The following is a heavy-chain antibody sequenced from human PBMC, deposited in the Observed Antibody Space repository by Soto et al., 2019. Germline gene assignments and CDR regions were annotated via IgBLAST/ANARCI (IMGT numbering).Heavy chain of an antibody. J-gene: IGHJ6*02. CDR1: GDSISRGGYS. V-gene: IGHV4-30-2*01. CDR3: ARGSSSYYDYGMDV. CDR2: IYDSGST. D-gene: IGHD6-6*01. Sequence: PSETLSLTCAVSGDSISRGGYSWTWIRQPPGKALEWIGNIYDSGSTSYNPSLKSQVTISVDTSKNQFSLRLTSVTAADTAVYFCARGSSSYYDYGMDVWGQGTTVTVSS.